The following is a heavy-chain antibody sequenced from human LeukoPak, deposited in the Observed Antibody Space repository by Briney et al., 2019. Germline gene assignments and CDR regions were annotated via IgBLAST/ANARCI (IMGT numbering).Heavy chain of an antibody. V-gene: IGHV4-34*01. J-gene: IGHJ4*02. CDR1: GGSFSGYY. CDR3: ARRSGAAAGGFDY. D-gene: IGHD6-13*01. CDR2: INHSGST. Sequence: SETLSLTCAVYGGSFSGYYWSWIRQPPGKGLEWIGEINHSGSTNYNPPLKSRVTISVDTSKNQFSLKLSSVTAADTAVYYCARRSGAAAGGFDYWGQGTLVTVSS.